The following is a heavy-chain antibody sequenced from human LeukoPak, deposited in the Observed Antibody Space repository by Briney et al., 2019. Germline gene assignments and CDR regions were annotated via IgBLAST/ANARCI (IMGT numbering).Heavy chain of an antibody. D-gene: IGHD2-2*01. J-gene: IGHJ6*02. CDR1: GYTFTGYY. V-gene: IGHV1-2*02. Sequence: ASVKVSCKASGYTFTGYYMHWVRQAPGQGLEWMGWINPNSGGTNYAQKFQGRVTMTRDTSISTAYMELSRLRSDDTAAYYCAADQLLSYYYGMDVWGQGTTVTVSS. CDR3: AADQLLSYYYGMDV. CDR2: INPNSGGT.